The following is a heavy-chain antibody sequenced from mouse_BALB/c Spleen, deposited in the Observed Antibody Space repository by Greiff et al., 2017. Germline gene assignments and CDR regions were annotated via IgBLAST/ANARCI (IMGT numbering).Heavy chain of an antibody. D-gene: IGHD2-10*01. Sequence: EVKVVESGAELVKPGASVKLSCTASGFNIKDTYMHWVKQRPEQGLEWIGRIDPANGNTKYDPKFQGKATITADTSSNTAYLQLSSLTSEDSAVYYCASAYYGNYGFAYWGQGTLVTVSA. CDR3: ASAYYGNYGFAY. V-gene: IGHV14-3*02. CDR1: GFNIKDTY. J-gene: IGHJ3*01. CDR2: IDPANGNT.